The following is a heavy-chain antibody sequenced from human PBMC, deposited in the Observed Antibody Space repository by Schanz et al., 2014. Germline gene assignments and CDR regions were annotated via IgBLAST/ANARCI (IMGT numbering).Heavy chain of an antibody. D-gene: IGHD1-26*01. CDR1: EFTFSTDA. Sequence: DVHLLESGGGLVQPGGSLRLSCAASEFTFSTDAMSWVRQAPGKGLEWVSYISGSSRTIYYADSMKGRFTVSRDNAENALYLQMNSLRAEDTGLYFCARGGSGSHYRLDSWGQGTLVTVSS. CDR2: ISGSSRTI. CDR3: ARGGSGSHYRLDS. J-gene: IGHJ4*02. V-gene: IGHV3-48*01.